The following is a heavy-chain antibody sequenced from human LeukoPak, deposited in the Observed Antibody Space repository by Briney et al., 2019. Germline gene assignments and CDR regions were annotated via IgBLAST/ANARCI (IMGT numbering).Heavy chain of an antibody. V-gene: IGHV3-30*04. J-gene: IGHJ4*02. Sequence: GRSLRLSCVGSGFSFGAHAMHWVRQIPGRGLEWVAVTSFDSRSKHYADSVEGRFTISRDNPKKTLYLQMSDLREEDTAMYYCARDQIAAAGTGGDYWGQGTLVTVSS. CDR3: ARDQIAAAGTGGDY. CDR1: GFSFGAHA. CDR2: TSFDSRSK. D-gene: IGHD6-13*01.